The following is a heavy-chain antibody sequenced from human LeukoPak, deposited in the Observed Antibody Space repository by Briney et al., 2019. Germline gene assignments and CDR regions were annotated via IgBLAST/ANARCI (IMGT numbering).Heavy chain of an antibody. CDR2: IRYDGSNK. Sequence: GGSLRLSCAASGFTFSSYGMHWVRQAPGKGLEWVAFIRYDGSNKYYADSVKGRFTISRDNSKNTLYLQMNSLRAEDTAVYYCARLQRITMIVVVILHPPLGYFQHWGQGTLVTVSS. CDR1: GFTFSSYG. J-gene: IGHJ1*01. CDR3: ARLQRITMIVVVILHPPLGYFQH. V-gene: IGHV3-30*02. D-gene: IGHD3-22*01.